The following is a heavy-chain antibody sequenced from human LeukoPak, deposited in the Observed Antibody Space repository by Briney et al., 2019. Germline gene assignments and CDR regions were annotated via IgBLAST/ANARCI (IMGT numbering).Heavy chain of an antibody. J-gene: IGHJ3*02. CDR3: ARIDYYGSGSAFDI. CDR2: INPNSGGT. D-gene: IGHD3-10*01. V-gene: IGHV1-2*02. CDR1: GYTFTSYY. Sequence: ASVKVSCKASGYTFTSYYMHWVRQAPGQGLEWMGWINPNSGGTNYAQKFQGRVTMTRDTSISTAYMELSRLRSDDTAVYYCARIDYYGSGSAFDIWGQGAMVTVSS.